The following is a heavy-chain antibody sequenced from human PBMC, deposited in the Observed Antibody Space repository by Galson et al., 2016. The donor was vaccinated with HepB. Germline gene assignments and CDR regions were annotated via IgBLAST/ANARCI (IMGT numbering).Heavy chain of an antibody. CDR3: ARGGIVGEPYFDY. CDR2: VYHTGYT. J-gene: IGHJ4*02. Sequence: LSLTCPVSGYSISSNYYWGWIRQPPGKGLEWIGSVYHTGYTYDNPSVKNRVTISVDTSKNQFSLKLSSVTAADTAIYYCARGGIVGEPYFDYWGQGTLVTVSS. D-gene: IGHD1-26*01. V-gene: IGHV4-38-2*02. CDR1: GYSISSNYY.